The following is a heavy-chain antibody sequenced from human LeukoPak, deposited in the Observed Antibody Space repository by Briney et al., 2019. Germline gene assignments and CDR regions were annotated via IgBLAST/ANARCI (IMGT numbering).Heavy chain of an antibody. CDR1: GGSFSGYY. CDR2: INHSGST. D-gene: IGHD1-26*01. J-gene: IGHJ4*02. CDR3: ARVQAEVGPGH. Sequence: PSETLSLTCTVYGGSFSGYYWSWIRQPPGKGLEWIGEINHSGSTNYNPSLKSRVTISVDTSKNQFSLKLSSVTAADTAMYYCARVQAEVGPGHWGQGTPVTVSS. V-gene: IGHV4-34*01.